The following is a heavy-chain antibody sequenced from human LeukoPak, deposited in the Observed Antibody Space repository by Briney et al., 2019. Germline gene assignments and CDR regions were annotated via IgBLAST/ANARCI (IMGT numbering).Heavy chain of an antibody. D-gene: IGHD6-19*01. J-gene: IGHJ4*02. V-gene: IGHV6-1*01. Sequence: SQTLSLTCAISGDSVSSDSATWNWIRQSPSRGHEWLGRTYYMSKWYSAYAVSVKSRISINSDTSKNQFSLQLNSVTPEDTAIYYCARGPQWLNYWGQGTLVTVSS. CDR3: ARGPQWLNY. CDR1: GDSVSSDSAT. CDR2: TYYMSKWYS.